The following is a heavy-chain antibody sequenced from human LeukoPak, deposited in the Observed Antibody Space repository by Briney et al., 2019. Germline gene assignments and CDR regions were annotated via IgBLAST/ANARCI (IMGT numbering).Heavy chain of an antibody. Sequence: GASVKVSCKASGYTFTGYYMHWVRQAPGQGLEWMGWINPNSGGTNYAQKFQGRVTMTRDTSISTAYMELSRLRSDDTAVYYCARDRGVGGVGATGYWGQGTLVTVSS. V-gene: IGHV1-2*02. CDR3: ARDRGVGGVGATGY. CDR2: INPNSGGT. D-gene: IGHD1-26*01. CDR1: GYTFTGYY. J-gene: IGHJ4*02.